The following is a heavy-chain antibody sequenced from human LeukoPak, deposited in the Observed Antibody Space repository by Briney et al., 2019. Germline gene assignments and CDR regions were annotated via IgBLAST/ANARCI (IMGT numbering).Heavy chain of an antibody. CDR2: IHPSRNT. CDR1: GGSFSGYH. J-gene: IGHJ4*02. Sequence: SETLSLTCAVYGGSFSGYHWSWIRQPPGKGLEWIGEIHPSRNTNCNPSLKSRVSISADTSKNQFSLKLSSVTAADTAVYYCARGSPTGAWSNYYGGQGTLVTVTS. D-gene: IGHD6-19*01. V-gene: IGHV4-34*01. CDR3: ARGSPTGAWSNYY.